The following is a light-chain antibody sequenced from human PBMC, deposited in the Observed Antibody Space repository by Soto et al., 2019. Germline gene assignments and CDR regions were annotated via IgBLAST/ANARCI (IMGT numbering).Light chain of an antibody. J-gene: IGLJ1*01. Sequence: QSALTQPASVSGSPGQSITISCTGTSSDVGDYNYVSWYQQHPGKAPKLMIYEVSNRPSGVSNRFSGSKSGNTASLTISGLQAEDEADYYCSPYTRSSTLYVFGTGTKLTVL. V-gene: IGLV2-14*01. CDR2: EVS. CDR3: SPYTRSSTLYV. CDR1: SSDVGDYNY.